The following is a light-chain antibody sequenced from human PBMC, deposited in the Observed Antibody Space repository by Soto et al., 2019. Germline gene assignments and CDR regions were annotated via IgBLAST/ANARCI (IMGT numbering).Light chain of an antibody. CDR1: QSVYSS. CDR2: GAS. CDR3: QQYGSSSWT. V-gene: IGKV3-15*01. Sequence: ETVMTQSPATLSVSTGERATLSCRASQSVYSSLAWYQQKPGQAPRLLIYGASTRATGIPARFSGSGSGTDFTLTISRLQPEDFAVYYCQQYGSSSWTFGQGTKVDI. J-gene: IGKJ1*01.